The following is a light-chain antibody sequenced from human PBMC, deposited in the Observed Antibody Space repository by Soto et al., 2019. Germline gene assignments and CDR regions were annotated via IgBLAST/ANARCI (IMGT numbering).Light chain of an antibody. J-gene: IGLJ1*01. CDR2: SSI. V-gene: IGLV2-14*01. Sequence: QAALTKPASLSVSPLQLITISCTATSPEIRAYDYVSWFQQHPSNPPKLTISSSINQPSGVSNRFSGSKSGNTAYLTISGLQVEDEVEYFCFSITTTSTYVFGDGTKVTVL. CDR3: FSITTTSTYV. CDR1: SPEIRAYDY.